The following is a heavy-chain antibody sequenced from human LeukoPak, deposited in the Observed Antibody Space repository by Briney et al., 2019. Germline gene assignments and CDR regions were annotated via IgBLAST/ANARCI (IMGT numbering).Heavy chain of an antibody. CDR3: ARVAMSGIGSDDF. CDR2: INPYSGDT. D-gene: IGHD1-26*01. J-gene: IGHJ4*02. Sequence: VASVKVSCKASGGTFSSYAISWVRQAPGQGLEWMGWINPYSGDTNYAQKFQGRVTMTRDTSISTAYMELSSLKSDDTAVYYCARVAMSGIGSDDFWGQGTLVTASS. V-gene: IGHV1-2*02. CDR1: GGTFSSYA.